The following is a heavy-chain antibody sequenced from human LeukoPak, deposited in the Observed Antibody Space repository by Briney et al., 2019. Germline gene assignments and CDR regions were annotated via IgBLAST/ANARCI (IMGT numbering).Heavy chain of an antibody. CDR3: AKDIDETLNAFDI. V-gene: IGHV3-20*04. CDR2: INWNGGST. J-gene: IGHJ3*02. CDR1: GFTFSSYE. Sequence: GGSLRLSCAASGFTFSSYEMNWVRQAPGKGLEWVSGINWNGGSTGYADSVKGRFTISRDNAKNSLYLQMNSLRAEDMALYYCAKDIDETLNAFDIWGQGTMVTVSS. D-gene: IGHD2-15*01.